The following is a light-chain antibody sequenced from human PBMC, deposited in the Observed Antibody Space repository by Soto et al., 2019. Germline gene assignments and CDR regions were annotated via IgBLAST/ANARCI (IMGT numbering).Light chain of an antibody. CDR2: DAS. J-gene: IGKJ1*01. CDR3: QQYNSYSGT. V-gene: IGKV1-5*01. Sequence: GDRVPISCRASQTISTWMAWYQQKPGKAPKLLVYDASTLQSGVASRFSGSGSGTEFTLIISGLQPDDSATYYCQQYNSYSGTFGQGTKV. CDR1: QTISTW.